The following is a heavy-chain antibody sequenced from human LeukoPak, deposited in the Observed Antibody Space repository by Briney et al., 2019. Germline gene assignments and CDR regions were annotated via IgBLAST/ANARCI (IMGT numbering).Heavy chain of an antibody. Sequence: GGSLRLSCAASGFTFSSYAMHWVRQAPGKGLEWVAVISYDRSNKYYADSVKGRFTISRDNSKNTLYLQMNSLRAEDTAVYYCARVCGGSYGAVGHLLYYYYYYGMDVWGQGTTVTVSS. J-gene: IGHJ6*02. CDR3: ARVCGGSYGAVGHLLYYYYYYGMDV. V-gene: IGHV3-30-3*01. D-gene: IGHD1-26*01. CDR2: ISYDRSNK. CDR1: GFTFSSYA.